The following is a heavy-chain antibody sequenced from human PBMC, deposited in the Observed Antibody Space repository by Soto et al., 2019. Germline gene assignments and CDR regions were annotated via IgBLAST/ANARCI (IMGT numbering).Heavy chain of an antibody. Sequence: SQMLSIPYGVDGGSFSGYYWSWIRHPPGKGLECVGEINHSGSTNYNPSLKSRATIXXXTSKNQFSLKLSSVTAADTAVYYGARGSIGIVAVPGSYYYYDCMDVWGQGPTV. J-gene: IGHJ6*02. D-gene: IGHD2-2*01. CDR1: GGSFSGYY. CDR3: ARGSIGIVAVPGSYYYYDCMDV. CDR2: INHSGST. V-gene: IGHV4-34*01.